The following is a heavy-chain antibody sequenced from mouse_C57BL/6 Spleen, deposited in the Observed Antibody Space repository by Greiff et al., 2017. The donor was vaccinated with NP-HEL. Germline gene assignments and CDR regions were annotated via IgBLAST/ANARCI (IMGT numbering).Heavy chain of an antibody. V-gene: IGHV1-82*01. Sequence: QVQLQQSGPELVKPGASVKISCKASGYAFSSSWMNWVKQRPGKGLEWIGRIYPGDGDTNYNGKFKGKATLTADKSSSTAYMQLSSLTSEDSAVYFCARGVGRNYWGQGTTLTVSS. CDR3: ARGVGRNY. CDR2: IYPGDGDT. J-gene: IGHJ2*01. CDR1: GYAFSSSW. D-gene: IGHD4-1*01.